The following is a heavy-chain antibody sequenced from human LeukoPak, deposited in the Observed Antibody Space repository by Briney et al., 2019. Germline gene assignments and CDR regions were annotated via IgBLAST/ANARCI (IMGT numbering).Heavy chain of an antibody. CDR1: GYTFTSYA. V-gene: IGHV1-3*01. J-gene: IGHJ4*02. Sequence: GASVKVSCKASGYTFTSYAMNWVRQAPGQRLEWMGWINAGNGNTKYSQKFQGRVTITRDTSASTAYMELSSLRSEDTAVYYCARDSTMYGSGSYSFDYWGQGTLVTVSS. D-gene: IGHD3-10*01. CDR2: INAGNGNT. CDR3: ARDSTMYGSGSYSFDY.